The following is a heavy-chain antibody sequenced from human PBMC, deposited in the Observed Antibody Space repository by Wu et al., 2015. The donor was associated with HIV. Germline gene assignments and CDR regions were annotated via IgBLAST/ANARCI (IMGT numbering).Heavy chain of an antibody. J-gene: IGHJ6*02. CDR1: GGTFSSYA. D-gene: IGHD6-13*01. CDR3: ARVEDSSSWSRGYYYYGMDV. Sequence: QVQLVQSGAEVKKPGSSVKVSCKASGGTFSSYAISWVRQAPGQGLEWMGGIIPIFGTANYAQKFQGRVTITTDESTSTAYMELSSLRSEDTAVYYCARVEDSSSWSRGYYYYGMDVWGQGTTVTVSS. V-gene: IGHV1-69*05. CDR2: IIPIFGTA.